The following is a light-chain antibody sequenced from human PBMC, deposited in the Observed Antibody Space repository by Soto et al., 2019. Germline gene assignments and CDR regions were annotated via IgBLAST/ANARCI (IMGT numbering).Light chain of an antibody. Sequence: RQSPATMSASPGDGAPLSCRASQSVSSDYLAWYQQKPGQTPKALIYRASSRAPGIPDRFSGSGSGTDFTLTISRLEPEDFAVYYCQQYGSSGTFGQGTKVDIK. CDR3: QQYGSSGT. V-gene: IGKV3-20*01. J-gene: IGKJ1*01. CDR1: QSVSSDY. CDR2: RAS.